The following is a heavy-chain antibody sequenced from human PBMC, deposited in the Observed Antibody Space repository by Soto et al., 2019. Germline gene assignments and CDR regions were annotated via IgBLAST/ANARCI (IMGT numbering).Heavy chain of an antibody. Sequence: QVQLVQSGAEVKKPGSSVKVSCKASGGAFSSYVISWVRQAPGQGLEWLGGIITLFGRANYPQKFQGRVTIAAEESTSRAVRGRSSLTSVDTAVFYCARTPPPFGVVINYWFDPWGQGTLVTVSS. CDR1: GGAFSSYV. CDR3: ARTPPPFGVVINYWFDP. D-gene: IGHD3-3*01. V-gene: IGHV1-69*12. CDR2: IITLFGRA. J-gene: IGHJ5*02.